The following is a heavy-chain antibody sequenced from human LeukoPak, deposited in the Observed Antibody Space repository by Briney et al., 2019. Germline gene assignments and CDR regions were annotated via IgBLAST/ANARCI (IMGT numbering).Heavy chain of an antibody. CDR3: ARDLGGGYCSGGSCYGHGAFDI. V-gene: IGHV3-53*01. CDR2: IYSGGST. J-gene: IGHJ3*02. CDR1: GFTVSSNY. Sequence: GGSLRLSCAASGFTVSSNYMSWVRQAPGKGLEWVSVIYSGGSTYYADSVKGRFTISRDNSKNTLYLQMNSLRAEDTAVYYCARDLGGGYCSGGSCYGHGAFDIWGQGTMVTVSS. D-gene: IGHD2-15*01.